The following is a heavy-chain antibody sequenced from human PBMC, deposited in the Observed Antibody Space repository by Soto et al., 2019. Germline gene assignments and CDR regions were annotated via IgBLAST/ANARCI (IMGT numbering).Heavy chain of an antibody. CDR1: GGSFSGYY. CDR3: AGGYSFIDY. D-gene: IGHD5-12*01. CDR2: INHSGST. V-gene: IGHV4-34*01. Sequence: QVQLQQWGAGLLKPSETLSLTCAVYGGSFSGYYWSWIRQPPGKGLEWIGEINHSGSTNYNPSLKSRVTISVDTSKYQFSLKLSSVTAADTAAYYCAGGYSFIDYWGQGTLVTVSS. J-gene: IGHJ4*02.